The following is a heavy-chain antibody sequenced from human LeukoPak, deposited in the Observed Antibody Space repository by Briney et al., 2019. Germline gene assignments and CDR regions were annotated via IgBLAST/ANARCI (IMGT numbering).Heavy chain of an antibody. CDR1: GFTFSSYW. CDR3: AKESGSDYYFDY. D-gene: IGHD5-12*01. J-gene: IGHJ4*02. CDR2: ISGSGGST. Sequence: GGSLRLSCAASGFTFSSYWMSWVRQVPGKGLEWVSAISGSGGSTYYADSVKGRFTISSDESKNTLYLQLNSLRAEDTALYYCAKESGSDYYFDYWGQGTLVTVSS. V-gene: IGHV3-23*01.